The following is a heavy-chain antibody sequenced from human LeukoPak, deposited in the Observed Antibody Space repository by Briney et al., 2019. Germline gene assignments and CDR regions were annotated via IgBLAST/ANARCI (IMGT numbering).Heavy chain of an antibody. CDR3: AEDEAAGLSRFGEQFDC. CDR1: GFTYSRYA. D-gene: IGHD3-10*02. CDR2: ISGSGDIT. Sequence: GGSLRLSCAASGFTYSRYAMSWVRQAPGKGLEWVSAISGSGDITYYADSVKGRFTISRDNSKNTLFLQMNSLRAEDTAVYYCAEDEAAGLSRFGEQFDCWGQGTLVTVSS. J-gene: IGHJ4*02. V-gene: IGHV3-23*01.